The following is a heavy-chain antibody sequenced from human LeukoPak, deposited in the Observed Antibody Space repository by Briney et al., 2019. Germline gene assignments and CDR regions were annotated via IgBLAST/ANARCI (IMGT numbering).Heavy chain of an antibody. D-gene: IGHD3-22*01. CDR2: IKSRADGGTT. V-gene: IGHV3-15*01. J-gene: IGHJ6*03. CDR1: AVTFSDAW. CDR3: ATDRGSFYYDSRGSFGYHHYMDV. Sequence: PGGSLRLSCAASAVTFSDAWMSWVRQAPGKGLEWVGLIKSRADGGTTDYAAPVKGRFTISREDSENTLYLQMSSLKTEDTAAYYCATDRGSFYYDSRGSFGYHHYMDVWGTGTTVTVSS.